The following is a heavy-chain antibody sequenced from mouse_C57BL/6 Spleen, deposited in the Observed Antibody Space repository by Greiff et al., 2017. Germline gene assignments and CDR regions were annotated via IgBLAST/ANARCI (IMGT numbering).Heavy chain of an antibody. CDR1: GYAFSSSW. J-gene: IGHJ3*01. D-gene: IGHD1-1*01. CDR2: IYPGDGDT. V-gene: IGHV1-82*01. CDR3: ARDYYGSSYGFAY. Sequence: VQLQQSGPELVTPGASVKISCKASGYAFSSSWMNWVKQRPGKGLEWIGRIYPGDGDTNYNGKFKGKATLTADKSSSTAYMQLSSLTSEDSAVYFCARDYYGSSYGFAYWGQGTLVTVSA.